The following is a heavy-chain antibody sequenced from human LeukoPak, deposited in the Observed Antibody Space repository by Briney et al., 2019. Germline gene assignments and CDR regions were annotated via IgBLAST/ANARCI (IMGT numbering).Heavy chain of an antibody. Sequence: GGSLKLSCAASGFTFSSYWMHWVRQAPGKGLVWVSRINSDGSSTSYADSVKGRFTISRDNAKNTLYLQMNSLRAEDTAVYYCAKADGDYYDSSGSFDYWGQGTLVTVSS. D-gene: IGHD3-22*01. CDR3: AKADGDYYDSSGSFDY. V-gene: IGHV3-74*01. CDR2: INSDGSST. CDR1: GFTFSSYW. J-gene: IGHJ4*02.